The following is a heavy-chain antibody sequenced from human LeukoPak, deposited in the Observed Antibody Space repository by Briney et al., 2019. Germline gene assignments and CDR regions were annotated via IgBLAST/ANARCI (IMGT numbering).Heavy chain of an antibody. CDR3: ARDLGLSSGWYYFGY. CDR2: INHSGST. V-gene: IGHV4-34*01. CDR1: GGSFSGYY. D-gene: IGHD6-19*01. J-gene: IGHJ4*02. Sequence: SETLSLTCAVYGGSFSGYYWSWIRQPPGKGLEWIGEINHSGSTNYNPSLKSRVTISVDTSKNQFSLKLSSVTAADTAVYYCARDLGLSSGWYYFGYWGQGTLVTVSS.